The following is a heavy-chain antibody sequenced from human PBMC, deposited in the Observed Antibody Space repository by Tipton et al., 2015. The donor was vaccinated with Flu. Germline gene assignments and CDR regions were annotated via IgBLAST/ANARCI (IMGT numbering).Heavy chain of an antibody. CDR1: GYRFASYG. V-gene: IGHV1-18*01. CDR3: AREGGYGGYARLDA. D-gene: IGHD6-25*01. CDR2: ISAFNGDP. Sequence: QMQLVQSGAEVKKPGASVKVSCKASGYRFASYGISWVRQAPGQGLEWMGWISAFNGDPNSAQKFQGRVTMSTDTSTNTAYMELKNLRSDDTAVYYCAREGGYGGYARLDAWGQGTLVTVSS. J-gene: IGHJ5*02.